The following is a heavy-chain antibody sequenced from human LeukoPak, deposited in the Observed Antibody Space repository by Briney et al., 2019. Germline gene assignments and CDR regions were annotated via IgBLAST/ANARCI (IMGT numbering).Heavy chain of an antibody. Sequence: PGGSLRLSCAASGFTFSSYAMHWVRQAPGKGLEWVAVISYDGSNKYYADSVKGRFTISRDNSKNTLYLQMNSLRAEDTAVYYXXXXXXXXAAAGPEPYYYYYMDVWGKGTTVTVSS. D-gene: IGHD6-13*01. CDR3: XXXXXXXAAAGPEPYYYYYMDV. CDR2: ISYDGSNK. J-gene: IGHJ6*03. CDR1: GFTFSSYA. V-gene: IGHV3-30*04.